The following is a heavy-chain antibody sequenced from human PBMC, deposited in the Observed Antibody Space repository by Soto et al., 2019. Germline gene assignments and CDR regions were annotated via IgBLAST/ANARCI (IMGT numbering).Heavy chain of an antibody. CDR3: ARDAFPSXHDSYTGGFFYYYGMDV. Sequence: PGGSLRLSCATSGFTFSKYAMHWVRQAPGKGLEWVAVIAFDGKSQYYGDSVKGRFTISRDDSKNTFHLQMNSLGPDDTALYYCARDAFPSXHDSYTGGFFYYYGMDVWGQGTTVTVSS. CDR2: IAFDGKSQ. V-gene: IGHV3-30*03. J-gene: IGHJ6*02. D-gene: IGHD2-2*02. CDR1: GFTFSKYA.